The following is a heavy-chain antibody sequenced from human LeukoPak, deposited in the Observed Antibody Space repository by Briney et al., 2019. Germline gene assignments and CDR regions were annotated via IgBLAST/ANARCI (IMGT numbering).Heavy chain of an antibody. V-gene: IGHV3-23*01. CDR3: AKDPYSGYDYYYFDY. J-gene: IGHJ4*02. D-gene: IGHD5-12*01. CDR2: ISGSGGST. Sequence: GGSLRLSCAASGFTFSSYGMHWVRQAPGKGLEWVSAISGSGGSTYYADSVKGRFTISRDNSKSTLYLQMNSLRAEDTAVYYCAKDPYSGYDYYYFDYWGQGTLVTVSS. CDR1: GFTFSSYG.